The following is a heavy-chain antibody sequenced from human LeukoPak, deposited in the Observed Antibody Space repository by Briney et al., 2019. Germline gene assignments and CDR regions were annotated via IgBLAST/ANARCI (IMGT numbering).Heavy chain of an antibody. J-gene: IGHJ4*02. D-gene: IGHD6-19*01. CDR1: GFTFSSYA. V-gene: IGHV3-48*01. Sequence: GGSLRLSCAASGFTFSSYAMSWVRQAPGKGLEWVSAISSSSSTIYYADSVKGRFTISRDNAKNSLYLQMNSLRAEDTAVYYCARESPVSGWLWGQGTLVTVS. CDR3: ARESPVSGWL. CDR2: ISSSSSTI.